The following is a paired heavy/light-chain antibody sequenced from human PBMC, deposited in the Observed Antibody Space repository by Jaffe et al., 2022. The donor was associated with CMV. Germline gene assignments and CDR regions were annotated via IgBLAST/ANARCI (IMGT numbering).Heavy chain of an antibody. J-gene: IGHJ3*02. V-gene: IGHV3-48*03. CDR3: ARGGYCTGGTCYYLNAFDI. CDR2: IGSSGNTI. D-gene: IGHD2-15*01. CDR1: GFTFSNYE. Sequence: EVQLVESGGGLVQPGGSLRLSCAASGFTFSNYEMDWVRQAPGKGLEWVSYIGSSGNTIYYADSVKGRFTISRDNAKNSLYLQMNSLRAEDTAVYYCARGGYCTGGTCYYLNAFDIWGQGTMVTVSS.
Light chain of an antibody. CDR2: GAS. V-gene: IGKV3-20*01. CDR3: QQYGTSYT. Sequence: EIVLTQSPGTLSLSPGERATLSCRASQSISSSYLAWHQQKPGQAPRLLIYGASSRATGIPDRFSGSGSGTDFTLTISRLEPEDFAVYYCQQYGTSYTFGPGTKVDIK. CDR1: QSISSSY. J-gene: IGKJ3*01.